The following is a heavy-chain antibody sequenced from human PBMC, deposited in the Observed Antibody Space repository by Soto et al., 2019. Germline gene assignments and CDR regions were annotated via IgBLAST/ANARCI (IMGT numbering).Heavy chain of an antibody. Sequence: SVKVSCKVSGYSLTELSMNWVRQAPGQGLEWMGRIIPILGIANYAQKFQGRVTITADKSTSTAYMELSSLRSEDTAVYYCARVWFGELSSWFDPWGQGTLVTVSS. V-gene: IGHV1-69*04. D-gene: IGHD3-10*01. CDR3: ARVWFGELSSWFDP. CDR1: GYSLTELS. CDR2: IIPILGIA. J-gene: IGHJ5*02.